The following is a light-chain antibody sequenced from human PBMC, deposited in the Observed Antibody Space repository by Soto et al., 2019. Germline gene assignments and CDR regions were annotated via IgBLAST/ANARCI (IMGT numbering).Light chain of an antibody. CDR3: TVWDASLRGRL. J-gene: IGLJ2*01. Sequence: QPVLTQPPSASGTPGQRVTISCSGSSSNIESNFVYWYQQLPGTTPRLLIYRNNQLPSGVPDRFSGSKSGTSASLAISALRSEDEADYYCTVWDASLRGRLFGGGTKLTVL. CDR1: SSNIESNF. CDR2: RNN. V-gene: IGLV1-47*01.